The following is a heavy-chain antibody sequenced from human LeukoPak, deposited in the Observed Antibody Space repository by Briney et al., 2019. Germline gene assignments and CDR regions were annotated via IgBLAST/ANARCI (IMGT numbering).Heavy chain of an antibody. D-gene: IGHD3-22*01. Sequence: SVKVSCKASGGTFSSYAISWVRQAPGQGLEWMGGIIPIFGTANYAQKFQGRVTIIKDESTSTAYMELSSLRSEDTAVYYCASDYYDSSGYPYYFDYWGQGTLVTVSS. V-gene: IGHV1-69*05. CDR2: IIPIFGTA. CDR1: GGTFSSYA. J-gene: IGHJ4*02. CDR3: ASDYYDSSGYPYYFDY.